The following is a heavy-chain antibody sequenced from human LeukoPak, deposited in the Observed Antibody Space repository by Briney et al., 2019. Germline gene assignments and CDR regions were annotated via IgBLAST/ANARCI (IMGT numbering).Heavy chain of an antibody. CDR3: AKPHDSSGYYYDAFDI. CDR2: ISGSGGST. Sequence: GGSLRLSCAASGFTFSSYGMSWVRQAPGKGLEWVSAISGSGGSTYYADSVKGRFTISRDNSKNTLYLQMNSLRAEDTAVYYCAKPHDSSGYYYDAFDIWGQGTMVTVSS. V-gene: IGHV3-23*01. D-gene: IGHD3-22*01. CDR1: GFTFSSYG. J-gene: IGHJ3*02.